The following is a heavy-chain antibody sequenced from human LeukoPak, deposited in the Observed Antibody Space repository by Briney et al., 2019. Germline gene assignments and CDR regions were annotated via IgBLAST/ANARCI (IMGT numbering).Heavy chain of an antibody. V-gene: IGHV3-30*02. CDR3: AKGGSSQYYYYMDV. CDR1: GFTFSSYG. Sequence: PGGSLRLSCAASGFTFSSYGMHWVRQAPGKGLEWVTFMRYDGSNKYYADSVKGRFTISRDNSKNTPYLQMNSLRPEDTAVYYCAKGGSSQYYYYMDVWGKGTTVTVSS. D-gene: IGHD6-6*01. CDR2: MRYDGSNK. J-gene: IGHJ6*03.